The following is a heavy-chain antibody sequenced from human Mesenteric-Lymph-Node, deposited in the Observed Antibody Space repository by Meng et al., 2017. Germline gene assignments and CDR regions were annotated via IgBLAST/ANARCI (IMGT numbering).Heavy chain of an antibody. CDR1: GGSFSGYY. D-gene: IGHD1-26*01. Sequence: QGQLPQWGAGLLQPSETLSLTCAVYGGSFSGYYWSWIRQPPGKGLEWIGEINHSGSTNYNPSLKSRVTISVDTSKNQFSLKLSSVTAADTAVYYCARGHRYSGGGVGYWGQGTLVTVSS. CDR2: INHSGST. J-gene: IGHJ4*02. CDR3: ARGHRYSGGGVGY. V-gene: IGHV4-34*01.